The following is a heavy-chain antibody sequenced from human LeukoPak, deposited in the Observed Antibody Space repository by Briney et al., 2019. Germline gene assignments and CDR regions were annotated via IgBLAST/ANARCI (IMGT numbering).Heavy chain of an antibody. D-gene: IGHD6-19*01. J-gene: IGHJ4*02. CDR3: ARVQEKWAVAGTLDY. CDR1: GFTFSSYS. CDR2: ISSSSSYI. Sequence: GGSLRLSCAASGFTFSSYSMNWVRQAPGKGLEWVSSISSSSSYIYYADSVKGRFTISRDNAKNSLYLQMNSLRAEDTAVYYCARVQEKWAVAGTLDYWGQGTLVTVSS. V-gene: IGHV3-21*01.